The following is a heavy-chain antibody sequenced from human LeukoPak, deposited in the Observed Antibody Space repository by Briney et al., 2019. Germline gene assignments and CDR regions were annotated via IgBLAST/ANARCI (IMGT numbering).Heavy chain of an antibody. CDR3: AIGGTYGSGS. J-gene: IGHJ4*02. Sequence: GGSLRLSCAASGFPFANTWMHWVRQAPGKALVWVSLINNDGSTTNYADSVKGRFTISRDNAKNTVYLQMDSLRAEDTAVYYCAIGGTYGSGSWGQGTLVTVSS. CDR1: GFPFANTW. D-gene: IGHD3-10*01. CDR2: INNDGSTT. V-gene: IGHV3-74*01.